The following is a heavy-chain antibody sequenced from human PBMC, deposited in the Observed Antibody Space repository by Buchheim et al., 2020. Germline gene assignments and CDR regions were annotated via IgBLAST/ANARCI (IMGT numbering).Heavy chain of an antibody. CDR3: ARDAGYSSGWFPGQDDY. Sequence: EVQLVESGGGLVQPGGSLRLSCAASGFTFSSYSMNWVRQAPGKGLEWVSYISSSSTIYYADSVKGRFTISRDNAKNSLYLQMNSLRDEDTAVYYCARDAGYSSGWFPGQDDYWGQGTL. D-gene: IGHD6-19*01. CDR2: ISSSSTI. CDR1: GFTFSSYS. V-gene: IGHV3-48*02. J-gene: IGHJ4*02.